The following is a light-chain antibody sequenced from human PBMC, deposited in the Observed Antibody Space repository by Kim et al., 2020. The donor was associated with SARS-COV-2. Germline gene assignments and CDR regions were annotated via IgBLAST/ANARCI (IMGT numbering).Light chain of an antibody. CDR2: SNN. CDR3: AAWDDSLNGWV. CDR1: NSNIGSNT. J-gene: IGLJ3*02. V-gene: IGLV1-44*01. Sequence: GQRVTISCSGSNSNIGSNTLNWYQQLPGTAPKLLIYSNNQRPSGVPDRFSGSKSGTSASLAISGLQSEDEADYYCAAWDDSLNGWVFGGGTKLTVL.